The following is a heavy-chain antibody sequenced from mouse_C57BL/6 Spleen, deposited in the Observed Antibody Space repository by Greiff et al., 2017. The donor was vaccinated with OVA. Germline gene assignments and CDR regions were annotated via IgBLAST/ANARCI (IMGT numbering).Heavy chain of an antibody. Sequence: EASGIDFSRYWMSWVRRAPGKGLEWIGEINPDSSTINYAPSLKDKFIISRDNAKNTLYLQMSKVRSEDTALYYCARQGDYDGGAWFAYWGQGTLVTVSA. V-gene: IGHV4-1*01. CDR2: INPDSSTI. CDR3: ARQGDYDGGAWFAY. D-gene: IGHD2-4*01. CDR1: GIDFSRYW. J-gene: IGHJ3*01.